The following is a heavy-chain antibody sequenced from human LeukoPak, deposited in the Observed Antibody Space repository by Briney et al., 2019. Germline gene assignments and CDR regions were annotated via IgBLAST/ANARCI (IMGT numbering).Heavy chain of an antibody. CDR2: IKSKTDGGTT. CDR3: TKTRTLGWAAFDV. D-gene: IGHD2-2*03. Sequence: GGSLRLFCAASGFTFSNAWMKWVRQAPGKGLEGVGRIKSKTDGGTTDYAAPVKGRFTISRDDSKNTLYLQMNSLKTEDAAVYYCTKTRTLGWAAFDVWGQGTMVTVSS. CDR1: GFTFSNAW. J-gene: IGHJ3*01. V-gene: IGHV3-15*07.